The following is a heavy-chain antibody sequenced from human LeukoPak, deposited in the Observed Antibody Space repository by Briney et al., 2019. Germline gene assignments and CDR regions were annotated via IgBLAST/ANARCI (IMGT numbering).Heavy chain of an antibody. V-gene: IGHV3-7*01. CDR1: DFDFDKFW. J-gene: IGHJ4*02. CDR2: INADGSDK. Sequence: GGSLRLSCVASDFDFDKFWMNWVRQAPGKGLEWVAHINADGSDKYYADSVKGRFTISRDNTKSSLFLQMNSLRVEDTALYFCARDSDYGDYFDHWGQGTLVTVSS. CDR3: ARDSDYGDYFDH. D-gene: IGHD4-17*01.